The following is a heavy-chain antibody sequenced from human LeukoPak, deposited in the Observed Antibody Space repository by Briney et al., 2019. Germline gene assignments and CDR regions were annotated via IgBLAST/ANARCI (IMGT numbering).Heavy chain of an antibody. J-gene: IGHJ3*02. D-gene: IGHD6-19*01. CDR2: ISYDGSNK. V-gene: IGHV3-30-3*01. Sequence: GRSLRLSCAASGFTLSSYAMHWVRQAPGKGLEWVAVISYDGSNKYYADSVKGRFTISRDNSKNTLYLQMNSLRAEDTAVYYCIAVAVRFEEPLDAFDIWGQGTMVTVSS. CDR3: IAVAVRFEEPLDAFDI. CDR1: GFTLSSYA.